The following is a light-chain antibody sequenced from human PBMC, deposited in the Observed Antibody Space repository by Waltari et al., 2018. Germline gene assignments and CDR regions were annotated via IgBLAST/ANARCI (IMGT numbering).Light chain of an antibody. CDR3: QQYLSTPPT. J-gene: IGKJ1*01. CDR1: QSFLYRSNNKNY. V-gene: IGKV4-1*01. Sequence: DIVMTQSPDSLAVSLGERATINCKSSQSFLYRSNNKNYLAWYQQKPGQPPKLLIYWASTRESGVPDRFSGSGSGTDFTLTISSLQAEDVAVYYCQQYLSTPPTFGQGTKVEIK. CDR2: WAS.